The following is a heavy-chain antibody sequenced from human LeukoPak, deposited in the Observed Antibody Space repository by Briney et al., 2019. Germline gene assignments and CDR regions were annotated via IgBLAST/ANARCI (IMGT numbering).Heavy chain of an antibody. CDR2: ISGSGGST. D-gene: IGHD3-16*01. J-gene: IGHJ3*01. CDR3: TKAVGGGRDAYDV. Sequence: GGSLRLSCAASGFTFSTYAMSWVRQAPGKGLGWVSGISGSGGSTFYADSVKGRFTISRDNSRDTFYLQMENLRAEDSATYYCTKAVGGGRDAYDVWGQGTRVIVSS. V-gene: IGHV3-23*01. CDR1: GFTFSTYA.